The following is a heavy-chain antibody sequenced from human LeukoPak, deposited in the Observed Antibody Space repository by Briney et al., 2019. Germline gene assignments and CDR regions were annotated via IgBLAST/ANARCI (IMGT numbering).Heavy chain of an antibody. CDR2: FGTTDDT. CDR1: GFTFSSYD. J-gene: IGHJ1*01. CDR3: AIAVAGTRYIQH. V-gene: IGHV3-13*01. D-gene: IGHD6-19*01. Sequence: GGSLRLSCAASGFTFSSYDMHWVRQAAGRGLEWVSTFGTTDDTYYVGSVKGRFTISRENAKNSLYLQMSCLRVGDTAVYYCAIAVAGTRYIQHWGQGTLVTVSS.